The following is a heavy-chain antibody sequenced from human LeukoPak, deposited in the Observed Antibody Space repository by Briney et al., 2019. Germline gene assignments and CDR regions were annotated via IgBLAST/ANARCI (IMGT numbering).Heavy chain of an antibody. V-gene: IGHV3-23*01. CDR3: AKEIGPGRIAEYFQH. J-gene: IGHJ1*01. D-gene: IGHD1-26*01. CDR2: ISGSGGST. CDR1: GFTFSSYA. Sequence: GGSLKLSCAASGFTFSSYAMSWVRQAPGKGLEWVSAISGSGGSTYYADSVKGRFTISRDNSKNTLYLQMNSLRAEDTAVYYCAKEIGPGRIAEYFQHWGQGTLVTVSS.